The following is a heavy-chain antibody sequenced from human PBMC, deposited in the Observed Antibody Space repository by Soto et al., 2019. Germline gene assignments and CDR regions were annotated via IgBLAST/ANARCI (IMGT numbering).Heavy chain of an antibody. CDR1: GFTFSSYS. CDR3: ARDQPGYSYGYGLGY. V-gene: IGHV3-21*01. CDR2: ISSSSSYI. D-gene: IGHD5-18*01. Sequence: EVQLVESGGGLVKPGGSLRLSCAASGFTFSSYSMNWVRQAPGKGLEWVSSISSSSSYIYYADSVKGRFTISRDNAKNSLYLQISSLRAEDTAVYYCARDQPGYSYGYGLGYWGQGTLVTVSS. J-gene: IGHJ4*02.